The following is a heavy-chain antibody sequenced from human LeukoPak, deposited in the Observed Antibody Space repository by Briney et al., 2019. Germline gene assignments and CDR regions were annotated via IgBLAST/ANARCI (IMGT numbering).Heavy chain of an antibody. D-gene: IGHD6-19*01. CDR1: GFTFSSYG. CDR3: AKGYRSGSGAFDI. Sequence: GGSLRLSCAASGFTFSSYGMHWVRQAPGKGLEWVSGISWNNNSIGYADSVKGRFTISRDNAKNSLYLQMNSLRDEDTALYFCAKGYRSGSGAFDIWGQGTIVTVSS. J-gene: IGHJ3*02. V-gene: IGHV3-9*01. CDR2: ISWNNNSI.